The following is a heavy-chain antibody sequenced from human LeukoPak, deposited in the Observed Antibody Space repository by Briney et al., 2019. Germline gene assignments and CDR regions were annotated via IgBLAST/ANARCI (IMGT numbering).Heavy chain of an antibody. CDR1: GGSFSGYY. D-gene: IGHD2-2*01. V-gene: IGHV4-34*01. CDR3: ARGLRYCSSTSCYAGLDY. CDR2: INHSGST. Sequence: KTSETLSLTCAVYGGSFSGYYWSWIRQPPGKGLEWIGEINHSGSTNYNPSLKSRVTISVDTSKNQFSLKLSSVTAADTAVYYCARGLRYCSSTSCYAGLDYWGQGTLVTVSS. J-gene: IGHJ4*02.